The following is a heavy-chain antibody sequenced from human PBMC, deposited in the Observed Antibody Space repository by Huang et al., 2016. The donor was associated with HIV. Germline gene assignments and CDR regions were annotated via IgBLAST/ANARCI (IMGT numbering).Heavy chain of an antibody. Sequence: QVQLVQSGAEVKKPGASVKVSCKASGYTFTNYAMHWVRQAPGKRLEWMGWINAGNGNTKYSQKFQGRVTITRDTSASTAYMELSSLRSEDTAVYYCARLSGYYNILTGYRYDWYFDLWGRGTLVTVSS. V-gene: IGHV1-3*01. D-gene: IGHD3-9*01. CDR2: INAGNGNT. CDR3: ARLSGYYNILTGYRYDWYFDL. CDR1: GYTFTNYA. J-gene: IGHJ2*01.